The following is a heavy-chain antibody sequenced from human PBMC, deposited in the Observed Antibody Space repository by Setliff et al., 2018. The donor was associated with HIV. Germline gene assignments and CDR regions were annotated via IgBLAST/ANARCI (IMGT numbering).Heavy chain of an antibody. J-gene: IGHJ3*02. V-gene: IGHV1-2*02. CDR2: INPNSGGS. D-gene: IGHD6-13*01. CDR3: ARDPGYKSTWYGVFDI. CDR1: GYTFSDYY. Sequence: ASVKVSCKASGYTFSDYYMHWVRQAPGQGLEWMGWINPNSGGSNYAQKFQGRVNMTRDTSISTTYMELSRLRSDDTAVYYCARDPGYKSTWYGVFDIWGQGTMVTVSS.